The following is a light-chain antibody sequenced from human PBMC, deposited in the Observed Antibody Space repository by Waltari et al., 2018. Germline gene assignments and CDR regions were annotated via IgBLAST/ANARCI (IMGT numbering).Light chain of an antibody. V-gene: IGLV1-44*01. J-gene: IGLJ1*01. CDR3: AAWDDSLNGLS. CDR1: GSNIGITP. CDR2: NDN. Sequence: QSVLTQPPSASGTPGQRVTISCSGSGSNIGITPVIWYQQLPGTAPKLLIYNDNQRPSGVPDRFSGSKSGSSASLAISGLQSDDEANYYCAAWDDSLNGLSFGTGTRVTVL.